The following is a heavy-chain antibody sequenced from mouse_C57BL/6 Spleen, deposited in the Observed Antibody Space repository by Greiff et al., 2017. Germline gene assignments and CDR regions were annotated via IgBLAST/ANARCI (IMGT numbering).Heavy chain of an antibody. V-gene: IGHV1-7*01. Sequence: VKLVESGAELAKPGASVKLSCKASGYTFTSYWMHWVKQRPGQGLEWIGYINPSSGYTKYNQKFKDKDTLTADKSSSTAYMQLSSLTYEDSAVYYCARSWAYDYDPFAYWGQGTLVTVSA. D-gene: IGHD2-4*01. CDR2: INPSSGYT. CDR1: GYTFTSYW. J-gene: IGHJ3*01. CDR3: ARSWAYDYDPFAY.